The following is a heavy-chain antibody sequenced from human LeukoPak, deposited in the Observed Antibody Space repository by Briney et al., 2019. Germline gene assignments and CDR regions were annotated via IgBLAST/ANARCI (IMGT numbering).Heavy chain of an antibody. CDR2: ISYSSATI. CDR3: ARETGSSSSWYDY. J-gene: IGHJ4*02. V-gene: IGHV3-11*01. Sequence: PGGSLRLSCAVSGFTFSDYYMSWIREDPGKGLEWVSHISYSSATINYADSVKGRFTISRDNAKNSQYLQMNSLRAEDTAIYYCARETGSSSSWYDYWGQGTLVTVSS. D-gene: IGHD6-13*01. CDR1: GFTFSDYY.